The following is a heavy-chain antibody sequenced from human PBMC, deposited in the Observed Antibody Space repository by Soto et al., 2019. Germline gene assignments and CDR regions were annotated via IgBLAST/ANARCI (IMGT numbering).Heavy chain of an antibody. CDR2: IYYSGST. J-gene: IGHJ3*02. CDR3: ARGRQQLVNHDAFDI. D-gene: IGHD6-13*01. CDR1: GGSISSYY. Sequence: QVQLQESGPGLVKPSETLSLTCTVSGGSISSYYWSWIRQPPGKGLEWIGYIYYSGSTNYNPSLKSRVPISVDTSKNQCSLKLSTVTAADTAVYYGARGRQQLVNHDAFDIWGQGTMVTVSS. V-gene: IGHV4-59*01.